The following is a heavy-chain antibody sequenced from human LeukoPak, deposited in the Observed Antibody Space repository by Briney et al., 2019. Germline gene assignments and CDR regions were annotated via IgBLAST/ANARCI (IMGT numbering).Heavy chain of an antibody. V-gene: IGHV1-46*01. CDR3: AIGYCRGGSCDDEPGDAFDI. D-gene: IGHD2-15*01. J-gene: IGHJ3*02. CDR2: IYPSGGST. Sequence: ASVKVSCKASGYTSTSYYIHWVRQAPGQGLEWMGIIYPSGGSTTYAQKFQGRVTMTRDMSTSTVYMELSSLRSEDTAVYYCAIGYCRGGSCDDEPGDAFDIWGQGTMVAVSS. CDR1: GYTSTSYY.